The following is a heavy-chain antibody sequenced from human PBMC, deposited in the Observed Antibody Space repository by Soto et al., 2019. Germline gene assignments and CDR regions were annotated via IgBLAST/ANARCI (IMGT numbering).Heavy chain of an antibody. CDR2: INHSGST. CDR1: GGSFSGYY. CDR3: ARGKPRYCSSTSCYSHYYYYGMDV. Sequence: ETLSLTCAVYGGSFSGYYWSWIRQPPGKGLEWIGEINHSGSTNYNPSLKSRVTISVDTSKNQFSLKLSSVTAADTAVYYCARGKPRYCSSTSCYSHYYYYGMDVWGQGTTVTVSS. J-gene: IGHJ6*02. D-gene: IGHD2-2*01. V-gene: IGHV4-34*01.